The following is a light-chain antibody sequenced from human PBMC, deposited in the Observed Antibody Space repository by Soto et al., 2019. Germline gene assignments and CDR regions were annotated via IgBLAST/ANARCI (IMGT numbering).Light chain of an antibody. CDR1: SSNIGAGYD. J-gene: IGLJ3*02. CDR2: GNS. CDR3: QSYDNSLKIV. Sequence: QSVLAQPPSVSGAPGQRVTISCTGRSSNIGAGYDVHWYKQLPGTAPRLLIYGNSNRPSGVPDRFSGSKSGTSASLAITGLQAEDEADYYCQSYDNSLKIVVGGGTMLTVL. V-gene: IGLV1-40*01.